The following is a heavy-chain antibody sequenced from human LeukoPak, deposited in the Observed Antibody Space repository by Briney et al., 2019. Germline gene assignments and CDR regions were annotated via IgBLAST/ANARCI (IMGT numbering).Heavy chain of an antibody. CDR1: GFTFSSYA. CDR2: ISYDGSNK. V-gene: IGHV3-30*18. D-gene: IGHD3-10*01. CDR3: AKGSHYYGSGSPPS. Sequence: PGGSLRLSCAASGFTFSSYAMSWVRQAPGKGLEWVAVISYDGSNKYYADSVKGRFTISRDNSKNTLYLQMNSLRAEDTAVYYCAKGSHYYGSGSPPSWGQGTLVTVSS. J-gene: IGHJ5*02.